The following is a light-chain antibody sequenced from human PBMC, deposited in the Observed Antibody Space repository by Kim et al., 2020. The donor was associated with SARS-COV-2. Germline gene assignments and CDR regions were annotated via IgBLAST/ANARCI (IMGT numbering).Light chain of an antibody. J-gene: IGLJ3*02. CDR3: CSRDSNNNVV. Sequence: SSELTQDPAVSVALGQTVRITCQGDSLRSYYATWYQQKPGQAPILVIYGKNNRPSGIPDRFSGSSSGNTASLTITGAQAADEADYFCCSRDSNNNVVFGGGTQLTVL. CDR2: GKN. V-gene: IGLV3-19*01. CDR1: SLRSYY.